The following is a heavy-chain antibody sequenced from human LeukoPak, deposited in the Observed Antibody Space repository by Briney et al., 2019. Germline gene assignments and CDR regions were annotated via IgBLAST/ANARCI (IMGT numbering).Heavy chain of an antibody. V-gene: IGHV3-30-3*01. CDR2: ISYDGSNK. Sequence: SGGSLRLSCAASGFTFSSYAMHWVRQAPGKGLEWVAVISYDGSNKYYADSVKGRFTISRDNSKNTLYLQMNSLRAEDTAVYYCANHQRYGLRDAFDIWGQGTMVTVSS. CDR1: GFTFSSYA. D-gene: IGHD1-1*01. CDR3: ANHQRYGLRDAFDI. J-gene: IGHJ3*02.